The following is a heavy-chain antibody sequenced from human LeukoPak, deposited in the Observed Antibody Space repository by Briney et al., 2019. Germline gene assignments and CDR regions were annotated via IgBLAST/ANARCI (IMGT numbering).Heavy chain of an antibody. CDR2: IYYSGGT. D-gene: IGHD3-22*01. J-gene: IGHJ3*02. CDR3: ARAHYYDSSGPGYNAFDI. Sequence: SETLSLTCTVSGGSISSYYWSWIRQPPGKGLEWIRYIYYSGGTNYNPSLKSRVTISVDTSKNQFSLKLSSVTAADTAVYYCARAHYYDSSGPGYNAFDIWGQGTMVTVSS. V-gene: IGHV4-59*08. CDR1: GGSISSYY.